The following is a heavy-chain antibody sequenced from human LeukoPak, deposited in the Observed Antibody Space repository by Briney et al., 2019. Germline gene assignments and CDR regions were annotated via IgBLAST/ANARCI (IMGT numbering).Heavy chain of an antibody. D-gene: IGHD1-26*01. V-gene: IGHV4-30-4*08. CDR2: IYYSGST. J-gene: IGHJ4*02. CDR3: AREGGSYRNFDY. CDR1: GGSISSGDYY. Sequence: PSQTLSLTCTVSGGSISSGDYYWSWIRQPPGKGLEWTGYIYYSGSTYYNPSLKSRVTISVDTSKNQFSLKLSSVTAADTAVYYCAREGGSYRNFDYWGQGTLVTVSS.